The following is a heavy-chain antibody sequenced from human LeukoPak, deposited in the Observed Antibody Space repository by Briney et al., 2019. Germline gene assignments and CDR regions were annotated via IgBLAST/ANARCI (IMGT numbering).Heavy chain of an antibody. CDR1: GFTFSSYE. D-gene: IGHD3-22*01. V-gene: IGHV3-48*03. J-gene: IGHJ4*02. CDR2: ISSSGSTI. CDR3: ARDTYYYDRSGYF. Sequence: PGGSLRLSCAASGFTFSSYEMNWVRQAPGKGLEWVSYISSSGSTIYYADSVKGRFTISRDNAKNSLYLQMNSLRAEDTAVYYCARDTYYYDRSGYFWGQGTLVTVSS.